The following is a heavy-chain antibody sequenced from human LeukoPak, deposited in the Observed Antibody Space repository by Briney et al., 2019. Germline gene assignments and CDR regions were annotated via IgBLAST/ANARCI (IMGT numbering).Heavy chain of an antibody. V-gene: IGHV4-59*01. CDR3: ARQYSDILTGYHRGELYWYFDL. D-gene: IGHD3-9*01. CDR2: IYYSGST. CDR1: GGSISSYY. J-gene: IGHJ2*01. Sequence: SETLSLTCTVSGGSISSYYWSWIRQPPGKGLEWIGYIYYSGSTNYNPSLKSRVTISVDTSKNQFSLKLSSVTAADTAVYYCARQYSDILTGYHRGELYWYFDLWGRGTLVTVSS.